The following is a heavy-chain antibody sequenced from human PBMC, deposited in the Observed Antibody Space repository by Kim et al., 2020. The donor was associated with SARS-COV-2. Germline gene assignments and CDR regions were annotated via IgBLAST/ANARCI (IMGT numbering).Heavy chain of an antibody. CDR1: GFTFSSYG. CDR2: IWYDGSNK. J-gene: IGHJ4*02. D-gene: IGHD4-4*01. V-gene: IGHV3-33*06. CDR3: AKEGRRDGYSLDY. Sequence: GGSLRLSCAASGFTFSSYGMHWVRQAPGKGLEWVAVIWYDGSNKYYADSVKGRFTISRDNSKNTLYLQMNSLRAEDTAVYYCAKEGRRDGYSLDYWGQGTLVTVSS.